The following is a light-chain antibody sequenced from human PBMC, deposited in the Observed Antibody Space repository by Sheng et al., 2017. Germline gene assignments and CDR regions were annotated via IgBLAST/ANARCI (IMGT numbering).Light chain of an antibody. CDR3: FSHVI. Sequence: QSALTQPASVSGSPGQSITISCTRTSGNVGSCDLVSWYQKDPDKAPRLLIYEFSKRPSGVSNRFSGSKSGNTATLTISDLQVEDEGDYYCFSHVIFGGGTRLTVL. J-gene: IGLJ2*01. CDR2: EFS. V-gene: IGLV2-23*02. CDR1: SGNVGSCDL.